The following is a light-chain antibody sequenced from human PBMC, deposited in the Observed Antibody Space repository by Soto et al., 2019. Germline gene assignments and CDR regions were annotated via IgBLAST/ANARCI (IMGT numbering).Light chain of an antibody. CDR3: CSYTLSSTYV. J-gene: IGLJ1*01. Sequence: QPVLTQPPSGSGSPGQSGSISCTGTSSDVGSYNGVSWYQQPPGTAPKLIIYEVSNRPSGVPDRFSGSKSGNTASLTISGLQAEDEADYYCCSYTLSSTYVFGTGTKVTVL. CDR2: EVS. V-gene: IGLV2-18*02. CDR1: SSDVGSYNG.